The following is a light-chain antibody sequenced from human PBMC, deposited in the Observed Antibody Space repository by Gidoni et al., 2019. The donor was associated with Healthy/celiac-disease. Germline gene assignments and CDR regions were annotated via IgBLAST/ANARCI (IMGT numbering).Light chain of an antibody. J-gene: IGKJ1*01. V-gene: IGKV1-5*03. CDR3: QQYNSYSWT. Sequence: DLQMTQSPSTLSASVGDRVTITCRASQSISSWLAWYQPQPGKAPKLLIYKASSLASGVPSRFSGSGSGTEFTLTISSLQPDDFATYYCQQYNSYSWTFGQGTKVEIK. CDR2: KAS. CDR1: QSISSW.